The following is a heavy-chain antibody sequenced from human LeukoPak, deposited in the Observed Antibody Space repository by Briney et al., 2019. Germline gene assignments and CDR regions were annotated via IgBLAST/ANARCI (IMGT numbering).Heavy chain of an antibody. V-gene: IGHV3-23*01. Sequence: GGSLRLSCAASGFTFSSYGMSWVRQAPGKGLEWVSAISGSGGSTYYADSVKGRFTISRDNAKNSLYLQMNSLRAEDTAVYYCARDGITIFGVVIGYDYWGQGTLVTVSS. J-gene: IGHJ4*02. CDR1: GFTFSSYG. CDR3: ARDGITIFGVVIGYDY. CDR2: ISGSGGST. D-gene: IGHD3-3*01.